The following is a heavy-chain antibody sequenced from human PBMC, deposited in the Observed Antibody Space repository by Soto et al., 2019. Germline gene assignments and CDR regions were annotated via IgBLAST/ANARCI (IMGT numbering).Heavy chain of an antibody. Sequence: ETLSLTCAVYGGSFSGYYWSWIRQPPGKGLEWIGEINHSGSTNYNPSLKSRVTISVDTSKNQFSLKLSSVTAADTAVYYCARAVLYNWFDPWGQGTLVTVSS. CDR3: ARAVLYNWFDP. CDR1: GGSFSGYY. CDR2: INHSGST. J-gene: IGHJ5*02. D-gene: IGHD6-19*01. V-gene: IGHV4-34*01.